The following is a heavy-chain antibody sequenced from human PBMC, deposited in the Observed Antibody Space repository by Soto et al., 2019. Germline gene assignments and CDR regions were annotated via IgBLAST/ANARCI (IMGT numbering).Heavy chain of an antibody. CDR3: ESLNNWSSGDGRIDV. V-gene: IGHV1-69*01. Sequence: QVQLVQSGAEVKKPGSSVKVSCKASGGSFNTYTISWVRQAPGQGLEWMGGIIPMFGKPTYAQTFQGRVTIAADEHTSTVSMELSSLRSEYTDLYDCESLNNWSSGDGRIDVWGRGTAVTVSS. J-gene: IGHJ6*02. D-gene: IGHD1-26*01. CDR1: GGSFNTYT. CDR2: IIPMFGKP.